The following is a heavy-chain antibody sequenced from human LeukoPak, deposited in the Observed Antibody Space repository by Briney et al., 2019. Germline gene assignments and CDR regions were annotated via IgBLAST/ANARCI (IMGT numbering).Heavy chain of an antibody. V-gene: IGHV1-2*02. Sequence: ASVKVSCKASGYTFTGYYMHWVRQAPGQGLEWMGWINPNRGGTNYAQKFQGRVTMTRDTSISTAYMELSRLRSDDTAVYYCARVGDWAETTFDYWGQGTLVSVSS. J-gene: IGHJ4*02. CDR3: ARVGDWAETTFDY. D-gene: IGHD2-21*01. CDR1: GYTFTGYY. CDR2: INPNRGGT.